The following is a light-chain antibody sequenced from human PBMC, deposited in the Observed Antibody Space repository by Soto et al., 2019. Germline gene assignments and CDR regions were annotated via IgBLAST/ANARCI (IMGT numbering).Light chain of an antibody. V-gene: IGKV1-12*01. Sequence: DMQMSQSPSSISGLVGDRVTITCLACQPISSWLAWYQQVPGQAPYLLIYPASTLQSGVPSRFSGGGSGTDFTLTINSLQPEDFSTYFCQQSYSSPPTFGQGTKVDIK. CDR3: QQSYSSPPT. CDR2: PAS. J-gene: IGKJ1*01. CDR1: QPISSW.